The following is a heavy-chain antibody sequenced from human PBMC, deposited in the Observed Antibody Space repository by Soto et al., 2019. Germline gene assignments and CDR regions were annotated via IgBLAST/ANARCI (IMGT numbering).Heavy chain of an antibody. D-gene: IGHD2-8*01. J-gene: IGHJ4*02. CDR3: ARPPFPGCINAVCYPFDY. CDR2: INPSGGST. V-gene: IGHV1-46*01. CDR1: GYTFTDYY. Sequence: QVQLVQSGAEVKKPGASVKVSCKASGYTFTDYYIHWVRQAPGQGLEWMGMINPSGGSTDYAKKYRCRVTMTRDTSTGTVYMDLSRLRSEYTAVYYCARPPFPGCINAVCYPFDYWGQGTLVTVSS.